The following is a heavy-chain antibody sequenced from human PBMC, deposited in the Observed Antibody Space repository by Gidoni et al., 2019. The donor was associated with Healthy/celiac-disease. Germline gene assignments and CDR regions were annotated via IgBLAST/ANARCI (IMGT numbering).Heavy chain of an antibody. CDR1: GSSFTSYW. CDR3: ARHLPDCGGDCALDY. CDR2: IYPGDSDT. V-gene: IGHV5-51*01. J-gene: IGHJ4*02. Sequence: EVQLVQSGAAVKKPGESLTISCKGSGSSFTSYWIGWVRPMPGKGLEWMGIIYPGDSDTRYSPSFQGQVTISADKSISTAYLQWSSLKASDTAMYYCARHLPDCGGDCALDYWGQGTLVTVSS. D-gene: IGHD2-21*01.